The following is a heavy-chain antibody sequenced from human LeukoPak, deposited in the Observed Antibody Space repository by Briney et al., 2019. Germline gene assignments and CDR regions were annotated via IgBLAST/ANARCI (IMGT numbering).Heavy chain of an antibody. J-gene: IGHJ4*02. D-gene: IGHD3-22*01. CDR2: ISSSGSTI. CDR3: ARASWYYDSDLDY. CDR1: GFTFSSYE. Sequence: GGSLRLSCAASGFTFSSYEMNWVRQAPGKGLEWVSYISSSGSTIYYADSVKGRFTISRDNAKNSLYLQMNSLRAEDTAVYYCARASWYYDSDLDYWGQGTLVTVSS. V-gene: IGHV3-48*03.